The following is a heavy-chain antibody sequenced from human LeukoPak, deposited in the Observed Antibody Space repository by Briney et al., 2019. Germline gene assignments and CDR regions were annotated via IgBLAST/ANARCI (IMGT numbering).Heavy chain of an antibody. CDR2: IDPSDSYT. J-gene: IGHJ5*02. Sequence: KDGESLKISCKGSGYSFTNYWISWVRQMPEKGLEWMGRIDPSDSYTKCSPSFQGHVTISADKSISTAYLQWSSLKASDTAMYYCARHMYSNGWYAGKNNWFDPWGQGTLVTVSS. CDR3: ARHMYSNGWYAGKNNWFDP. V-gene: IGHV5-10-1*01. CDR1: GYSFTNYW. D-gene: IGHD6-19*01.